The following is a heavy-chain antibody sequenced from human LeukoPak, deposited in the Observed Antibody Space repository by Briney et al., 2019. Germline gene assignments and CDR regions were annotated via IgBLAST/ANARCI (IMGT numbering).Heavy chain of an antibody. J-gene: IGHJ4*02. Sequence: ASVKLSCKASGYTFTNYGISWVRQAPGQGLEWMGWISVYNGNTEYAQKNQGRVTVTTEISTSTAYMEVTSLRSDDTAVYYCARSQRTGFGESIDYWGQGTLVTVSS. CDR2: ISVYNGNT. CDR3: ARSQRTGFGESIDY. CDR1: GYTFTNYG. D-gene: IGHD3-10*01. V-gene: IGHV1-18*01.